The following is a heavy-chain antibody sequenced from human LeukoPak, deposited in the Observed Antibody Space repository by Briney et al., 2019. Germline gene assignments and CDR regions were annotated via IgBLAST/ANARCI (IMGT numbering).Heavy chain of an antibody. CDR1: GGSISSGSYY. V-gene: IGHV4-61*02. CDR3: ASRYYYDSSGFDAFDI. CDR2: IYTSGST. Sequence: SQTLSLTCTVSGGSISSGSYYWSWIRQPAGKGREWIGRIYTSGSTNYNPSLKSRVTISVDTSKNQFSLKLSSVTAADTAVYYCASRYYYDSSGFDAFDIWGQGTMVTVSS. D-gene: IGHD3-22*01. J-gene: IGHJ3*02.